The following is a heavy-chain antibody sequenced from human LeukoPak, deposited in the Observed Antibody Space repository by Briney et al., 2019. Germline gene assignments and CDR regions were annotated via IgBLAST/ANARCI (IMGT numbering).Heavy chain of an antibody. J-gene: IGHJ4*02. D-gene: IGHD1-7*01. CDR2: IKSKTDGGTT. V-gene: IGHV3-15*01. CDR3: TLSKYNWNYVVDY. Sequence: PGGSLRLSCAASGFTFSNAWMSWVRQAPGKGLEWVGRIKSKTDGGTTDYAAPVKGRFTFSRDDSKNTLYLQMDSLKTEDTAVYYCTLSKYNWNYVVDYWGQGTLVTVSS. CDR1: GFTFSNAW.